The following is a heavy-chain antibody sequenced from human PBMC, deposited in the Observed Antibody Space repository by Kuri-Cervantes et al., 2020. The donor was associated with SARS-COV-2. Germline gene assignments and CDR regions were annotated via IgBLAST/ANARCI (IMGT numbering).Heavy chain of an antibody. CDR2: IYYSGST. J-gene: IGHJ6*02. CDR1: GGSISSYY. D-gene: IGHD6-19*01. CDR3: AGSSGWYTYYYYGMDV. Sequence: GSLRLSCTVSGGSISSYYWSWIRQPPEKGLEWIGYIYYSGSTNYNPSLKSRVTISVDTSKNQFSLKLSSVAAADTAVYYCAGSSGWYTYYYYGMDVWGQGTTVTVSS. V-gene: IGHV4-59*01.